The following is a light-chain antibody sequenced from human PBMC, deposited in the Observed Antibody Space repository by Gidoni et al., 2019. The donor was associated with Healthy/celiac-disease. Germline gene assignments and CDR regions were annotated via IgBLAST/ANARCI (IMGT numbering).Light chain of an antibody. CDR3: SSYTSSSRVV. Sequence: QSDLTQPASVSGSPGQSITISCTGTSSDVGGYNYVSWYQQHPGKAPKLMTYDVSNRPSGVSNRFSGSKSGNTASLTISGLQAEDEADYYCSSYTSSSRVVFGGGTKLTVL. V-gene: IGLV2-14*03. CDR2: DVS. CDR1: SSDVGGYNY. J-gene: IGLJ2*01.